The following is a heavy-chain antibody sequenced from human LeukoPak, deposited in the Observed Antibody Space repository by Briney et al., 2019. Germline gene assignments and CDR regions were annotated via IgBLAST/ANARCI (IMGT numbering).Heavy chain of an antibody. D-gene: IGHD3-10*02. V-gene: IGHV4-39*07. CDR1: GGSISTSSYY. CDR2: IYYSGST. Sequence: SETLSLTCSVSGGSISTSSYYWGWIRQPPGKGLEWIGSIYYSGSTYYNPSLKSRITISVDTSKNQFSLKLTSVTAADTAVYYCARIKTNVLPYFDYWGQGTLVTVSS. J-gene: IGHJ4*02. CDR3: ARIKTNVLPYFDY.